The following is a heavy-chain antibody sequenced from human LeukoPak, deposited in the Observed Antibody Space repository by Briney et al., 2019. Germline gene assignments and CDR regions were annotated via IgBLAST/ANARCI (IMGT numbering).Heavy chain of an antibody. J-gene: IGHJ6*02. D-gene: IGHD6-13*01. Sequence: ASVKVSCKASGGTFSSYAISWVRQAPGQGLEWMGGIIPIFGTANYAQKFQGRVTMTRNTSISTAYMELSSLRSEDTAVYYRARAARYSSSWYISYYYYYGMDVWGQGTTVTVSS. CDR3: ARAARYSSSWYISYYYYYGMDV. CDR2: IIPIFGTA. CDR1: GGTFSSYA. V-gene: IGHV1-69*05.